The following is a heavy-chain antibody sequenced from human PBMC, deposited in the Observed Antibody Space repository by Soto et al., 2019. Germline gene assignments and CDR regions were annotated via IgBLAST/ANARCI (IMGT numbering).Heavy chain of an antibody. Sequence: QVQLEQSGAEVKKPGSSVKVSCKSSGGIFRNYAINWVRQAPGQGLEWMGGITPRSGTAHYAQKFQDRLTIIAEESTSTGYMELSNLTSEASAVYFCVSGAHDSSGYFHSNNWGRGTLVTVSS. J-gene: IGHJ4*02. D-gene: IGHD3-22*01. V-gene: IGHV1-69*12. CDR1: GGIFRNYA. CDR2: ITPRSGTA. CDR3: VSGAHDSSGYFHSNN.